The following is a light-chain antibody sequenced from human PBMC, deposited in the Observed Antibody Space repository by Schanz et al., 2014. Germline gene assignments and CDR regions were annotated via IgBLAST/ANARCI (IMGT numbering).Light chain of an antibody. V-gene: IGLV2-14*01. CDR1: SSDVGGYDF. J-gene: IGLJ3*02. Sequence: QSALTQPASVSGSPGQSITISCTGTSSDVGGYDFVSWYQQHPGTAPKLMIYDVSHRPSEISNRFSGSKSGNTASMTISGLQAEDEADYYCCSYAGSNNWVFGGGTKLTVL. CDR2: DVS. CDR3: CSYAGSNNWV.